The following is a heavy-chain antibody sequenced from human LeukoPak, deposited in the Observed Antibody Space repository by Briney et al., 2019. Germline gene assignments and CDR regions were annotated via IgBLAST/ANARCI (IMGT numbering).Heavy chain of an antibody. J-gene: IGHJ4*02. D-gene: IGHD2-15*01. V-gene: IGHV4-38-2*02. CDR3: ARDRGGSYYFDY. Sequence: SETLSLTCTVSPYSSIRGYYWGWIRQSPGKGLEWIGSINHSGNTYTDPSLRSRITISIDTSKKQFSLRLTSVTAADAAMYYCARDRGGSYYFDYWGQGALVTVSA. CDR2: INHSGNT. CDR1: PYSSIRGYY.